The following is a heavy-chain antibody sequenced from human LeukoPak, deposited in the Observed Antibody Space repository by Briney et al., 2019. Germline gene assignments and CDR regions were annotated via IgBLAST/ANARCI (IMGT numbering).Heavy chain of an antibody. V-gene: IGHV1-2*02. CDR2: INPNSGGT. CDR1: GYTFTGYY. J-gene: IGHJ6*02. D-gene: IGHD3-9*01. Sequence: ASVKVSCKASGYTFTGYYMHWVRQAPGQGLEWMGWINPNSGGTNYAQKFQGRVTITRDTSISTAYMELSRLRSDDTAVYYCARDRKYYDILTGSHYYYGMDVWGQGTTVTVSS. CDR3: ARDRKYYDILTGSHYYYGMDV.